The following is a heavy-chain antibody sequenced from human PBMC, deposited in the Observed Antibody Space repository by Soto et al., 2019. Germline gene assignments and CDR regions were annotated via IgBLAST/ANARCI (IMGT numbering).Heavy chain of an antibody. CDR3: TQRCGAGGDVDY. Sequence: DVQLLESGGGLVQPEGSLRLSCAASGFTFSSYAMGWVRQGPGKGLEWVAVVSIGGSTHYADSVRGRLTISSDNSQNTLSMRMLSLTAEDPAVYFCTQRCGAGGDVDYWGHGALVTVSS. D-gene: IGHD2-21*01. CDR1: GFTFSSYA. CDR2: VSIGGST. J-gene: IGHJ4*01. V-gene: IGHV3-23*01.